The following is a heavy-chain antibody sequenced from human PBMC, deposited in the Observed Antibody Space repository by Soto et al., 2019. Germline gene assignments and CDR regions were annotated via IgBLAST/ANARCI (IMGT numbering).Heavy chain of an antibody. CDR2: IYSGGST. D-gene: IGHD5-12*01. CDR1: GFTVSSNY. Sequence: GGSLRLSCAASGFTVSSNYMSWVRQAPGKGLEWVSVIYSGGSTYYADSVKGRFTISRDNSKNTLYLQMNSLRAGDSAVYYCARDKQMATEAFDIWGQGTMVTVSS. J-gene: IGHJ3*02. V-gene: IGHV3-66*01. CDR3: ARDKQMATEAFDI.